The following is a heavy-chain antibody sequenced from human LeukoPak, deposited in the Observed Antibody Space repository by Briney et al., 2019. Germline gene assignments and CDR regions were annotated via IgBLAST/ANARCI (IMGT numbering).Heavy chain of an antibody. CDR1: GGSISSGGYY. Sequence: KPSETLSLTCTVSGGSISSGGYYWSWIRQPPGKGLEWIGYIFYSGSTNYNPSLKSRVTISVDTSKNQFSLKLTSVTAADTAVYYCARGGRLPWFGLSSWGQGTLVTVSS. CDR2: IFYSGST. CDR3: ARGGRLPWFGLSS. D-gene: IGHD3-10*01. V-gene: IGHV4-61*08. J-gene: IGHJ5*02.